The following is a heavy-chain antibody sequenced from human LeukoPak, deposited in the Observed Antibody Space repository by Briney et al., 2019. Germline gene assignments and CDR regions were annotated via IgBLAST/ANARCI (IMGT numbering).Heavy chain of an antibody. CDR3: ARDGGYDILTGYVTTDY. D-gene: IGHD3-9*01. CDR1: GYTLTGYY. CDR2: INPNSGGT. V-gene: IGHV1-2*02. J-gene: IGHJ4*02. Sequence: ASVKVSCKASGYTLTGYYMHWVRQAPGQGLEWMGWINPNSGGTNYAQKFQGRVTMTRDTSISTAYMELSRLRSDDTAVYYCARDGGYDILTGYVTTDYWGQGTLVTVSS.